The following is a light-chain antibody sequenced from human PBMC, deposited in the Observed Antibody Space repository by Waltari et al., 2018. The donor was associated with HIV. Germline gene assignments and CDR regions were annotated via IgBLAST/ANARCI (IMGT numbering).Light chain of an antibody. CDR3: SSYTSSSTGV. Sequence: QSALTQPASVSGSPGQSITISCTGTSSDVGGYNYVSWYQQYPDKAPKLMIYEVSNRPAGASNRFSASNAGNTASLTISGLQAEDEADYYCSSYTSSSTGVFGGGTKLTVL. CDR2: EVS. J-gene: IGLJ3*02. CDR1: SSDVGGYNY. V-gene: IGLV2-14*01.